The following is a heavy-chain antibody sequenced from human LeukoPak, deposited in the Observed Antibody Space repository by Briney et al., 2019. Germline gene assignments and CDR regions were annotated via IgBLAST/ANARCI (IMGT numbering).Heavy chain of an antibody. J-gene: IGHJ3*01. D-gene: IGHD3-22*01. V-gene: IGHV3-23*01. CDR3: ARVGEDSSGYYDAFDV. CDR1: GFTFNTYG. CDR2: ISGSGGAT. Sequence: GGSLRLSCAASGFTFNTYGMSWVRQAPGKGLEWVSGISGSGGATYYADSVKGRFTISRDNAENVLYLQMNSLRDDDTAVYYCARVGEDSSGYYDAFDVWGQGTMVTVSS.